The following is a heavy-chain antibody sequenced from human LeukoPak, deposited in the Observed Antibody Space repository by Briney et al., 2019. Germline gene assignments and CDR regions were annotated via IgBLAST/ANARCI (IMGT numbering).Heavy chain of an antibody. Sequence: GGSLSLSCVVSGFTFNRCWMDWVRQAPGKGLEWVAHINPDGRDTYYVDSVKGRFTISRDNAQNSMYLQMNSLRVEDTAVYYCTSWGDTTAEYFQRWGQGTLVTVSS. CDR3: TSWGDTTAEYFQR. CDR2: INPDGRDT. V-gene: IGHV3-7*01. J-gene: IGHJ1*01. CDR1: GFTFNRCW. D-gene: IGHD2-21*02.